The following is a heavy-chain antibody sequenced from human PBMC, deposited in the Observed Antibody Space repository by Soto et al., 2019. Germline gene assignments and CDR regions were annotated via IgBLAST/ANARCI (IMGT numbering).Heavy chain of an antibody. CDR3: TREGI. J-gene: IGHJ4*02. CDR1: GFTFSDYA. V-gene: IGHV3-48*02. CDR2: IASSGTPI. Sequence: EVQLVESGGGLAQPGGSLRLSCAASGFTFSDYAMNWVRQVPGKGLEWISQIASSGTPIYYADSVRGRFTISRDNAGNSLYLQMNSLRDEDTAVYFCTREGIWGQGTLVTVSS.